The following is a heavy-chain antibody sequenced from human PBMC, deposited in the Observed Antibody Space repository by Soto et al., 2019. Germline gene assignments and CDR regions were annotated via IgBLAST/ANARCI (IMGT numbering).Heavy chain of an antibody. J-gene: IGHJ5*02. Sequence: ASVKVSCKASGYTFTSYGISWVRQAPGQGLEWMGWISAYNGNTNYAQKLQGRVTMTTDTSTSTAYMELRGLRSDDTAVYYCARDKYQLLSKGHNWFDPWGQGTLVTVSS. CDR2: ISAYNGNT. V-gene: IGHV1-18*01. CDR3: ARDKYQLLSKGHNWFDP. D-gene: IGHD2-2*01. CDR1: GYTFTSYG.